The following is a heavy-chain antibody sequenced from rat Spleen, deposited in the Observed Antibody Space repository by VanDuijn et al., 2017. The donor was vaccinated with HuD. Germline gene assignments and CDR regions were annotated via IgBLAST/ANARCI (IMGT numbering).Heavy chain of an antibody. CDR2: ITNASGRT. V-gene: IGHV5-25*01. J-gene: IGHJ2*01. Sequence: EVQLVESGGGLVQPGRSMKLSCTASGFIFSSHDMAWVRQAPTKGLEWVASITNASGRTYYPDSVKGRFTISRDTAQNTLYLQMNSLRSEDTATYYWARENWHLDVWGKGVMVTVSS. CDR1: GFIFSSHD. D-gene: IGHD3-2*01. CDR3: ARENWHLDV.